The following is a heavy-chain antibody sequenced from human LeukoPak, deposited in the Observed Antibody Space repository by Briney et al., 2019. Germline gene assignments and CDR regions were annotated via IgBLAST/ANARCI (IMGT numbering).Heavy chain of an antibody. V-gene: IGHV1-18*01. CDR3: ARDRGIAEADSFDP. D-gene: IGHD6-13*01. CDR1: GYTYTTDG. CDR2: IDTYSGKT. Sequence: ASVKVSCKASGYTYTTDGISWVRQAPGQGLEWMGWIDTYSGKTNYAQKFQGRVTMTSDTSTSTAYMELRSLRFDDTAVYYCARDRGIAEADSFDPWGQGTLVTVSS. J-gene: IGHJ5*02.